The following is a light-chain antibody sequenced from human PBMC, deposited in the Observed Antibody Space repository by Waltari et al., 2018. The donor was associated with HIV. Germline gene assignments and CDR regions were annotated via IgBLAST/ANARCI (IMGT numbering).Light chain of an antibody. CDR3: QKYTNVPPVT. CDR2: AIS. V-gene: IGKV1-27*01. J-gene: IGKJ5*01. CDR1: HDISNY. Sequence: DIQMTQSPSSLSASVGDRVNITCRASHDISNYLAWYQQKPGKVPKLLISAISILHSGVPSRFSGSGSGTEFTLTISSLQPEDVATYYCQKYTNVPPVTFGQGTRLEIK.